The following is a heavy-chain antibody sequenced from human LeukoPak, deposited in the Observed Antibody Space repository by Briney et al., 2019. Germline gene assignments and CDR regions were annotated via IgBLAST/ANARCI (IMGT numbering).Heavy chain of an antibody. CDR1: GFTFSDYY. CDR3: ARATYCSSTSCPEAFDI. V-gene: IGHV3-11*06. CDR2: ISSSSSYI. Sequence: GGSLRLSCAASGFTFSDYYMSWIRQAPGKGLEWVSSISSSSSYIYYADSVKGRFTISRDNAKNSLYLQMNSLRAEDTAVYYCARATYCSSTSCPEAFDIWGQGTMVTVSS. D-gene: IGHD2-2*01. J-gene: IGHJ3*02.